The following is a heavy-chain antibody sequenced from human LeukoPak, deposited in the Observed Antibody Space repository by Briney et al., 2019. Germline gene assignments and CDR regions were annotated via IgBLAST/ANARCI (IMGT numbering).Heavy chain of an antibody. D-gene: IGHD1-26*01. CDR1: GFTFSSYG. CDR2: IRYDGSNK. Sequence: GGSLRLSCAASGFTFSSYGMHWVRQAPGKGLEWVAFIRYDGSNKYYADSVKGRFTISRDNSKNTLYLQMNSLRAEDTAVYYCATWKLLPFDYWGQGTLVTVSS. V-gene: IGHV3-30*02. CDR3: ATWKLLPFDY. J-gene: IGHJ4*02.